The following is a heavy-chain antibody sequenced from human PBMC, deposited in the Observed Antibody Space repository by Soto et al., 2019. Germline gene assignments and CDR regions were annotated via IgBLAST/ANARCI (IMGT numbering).Heavy chain of an antibody. CDR3: ARGGFYDILTGYYYYMDV. CDR1: GFTFSSYS. CDR2: ISSSSSTI. Sequence: EVQLVESGGGLVQPGGSLRLSCAASGFTFSSYSMNWVRQAPGKGLEWVSYISSSSSTIYYADSVKGRFTISRDNAKNSLYLQMNSLRAEDTAVYYCARGGFYDILTGYYYYMDVWGTGTTVTVSS. V-gene: IGHV3-48*01. J-gene: IGHJ6*03. D-gene: IGHD3-9*01.